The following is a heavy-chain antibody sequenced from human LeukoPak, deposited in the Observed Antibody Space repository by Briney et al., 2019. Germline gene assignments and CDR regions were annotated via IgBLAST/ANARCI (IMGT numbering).Heavy chain of an antibody. J-gene: IGHJ4*02. D-gene: IGHD1-26*01. CDR2: IYYSGST. CDR3: EREGAGDHYFDY. V-gene: IGHV4-59*11. Sequence: PSGTLPLTCTVSGCTISSHYWSWIRQPPGKGLEWIGFIYYSGSTNYNPSLKSRVIISVDMSKHKFSLKLRSVTDADTAVYYCEREGAGDHYFDYWGQGTLVTVSS. CDR1: GCTISSHY.